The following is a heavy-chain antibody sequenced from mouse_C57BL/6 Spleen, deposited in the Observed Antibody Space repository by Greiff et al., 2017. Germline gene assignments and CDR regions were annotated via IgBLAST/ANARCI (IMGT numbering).Heavy chain of an antibody. V-gene: IGHV1-26*01. Sequence: EVQLQQSGPELVKPGASVKISCKASGYTFTDYYMNWVKQSHGKSLEWIGDINPNNGGTSYNQKFKGKATLTVDTSSSTAYMELRSLTSEDSAVYYCARRSSAMDYWGQGTSVTVSS. D-gene: IGHD3-2*02. CDR3: ARRSSAMDY. CDR1: GYTFTDYY. J-gene: IGHJ4*01. CDR2: INPNNGGT.